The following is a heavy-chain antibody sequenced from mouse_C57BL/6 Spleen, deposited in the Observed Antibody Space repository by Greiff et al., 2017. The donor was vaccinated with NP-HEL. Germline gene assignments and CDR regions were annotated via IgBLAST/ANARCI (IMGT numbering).Heavy chain of an antibody. V-gene: IGHV1-18*01. CDR3: ARVIYYGRGFAY. D-gene: IGHD2-1*01. Sequence: VQLQQSGPELVKPGASVKIPCKASGYTFTDTNMDWVKQSHGQSLEWIGDINPNNGGTIYNQKFKGKATLTADKSSSTAYMELRSLTSEDTAVYYCARVIYYGRGFAYWGQGTLVTVSA. CDR2: INPNNGGT. CDR1: GYTFTDTN. J-gene: IGHJ3*01.